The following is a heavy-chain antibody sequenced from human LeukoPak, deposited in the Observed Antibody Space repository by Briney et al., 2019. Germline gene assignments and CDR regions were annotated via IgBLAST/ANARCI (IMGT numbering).Heavy chain of an antibody. V-gene: IGHV1-69*06. Sequence: SVKVSCKASGGTFSSYAISWVRQAPGQGLEWMGGIIPIFGTANYAQKFQGRVTITADKSTSTAYMELSSLRSEDTAVYYCARGRGYCSGGSCYSSYYYYYMDVWGKGTTVTVSS. CDR1: GGTFSSYA. CDR2: IIPIFGTA. D-gene: IGHD2-15*01. J-gene: IGHJ6*03. CDR3: ARGRGYCSGGSCYSSYYYYYMDV.